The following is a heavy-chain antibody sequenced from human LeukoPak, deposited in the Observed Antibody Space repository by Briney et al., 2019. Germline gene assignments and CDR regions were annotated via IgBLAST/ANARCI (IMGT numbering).Heavy chain of an antibody. CDR2: ISSSSSYI. CDR3: AREPDPSYYDSSGYYYGAFDI. D-gene: IGHD3-22*01. V-gene: IGHV3-21*04. Sequence: GGSLRLSCAASGFTFSSYSMNWVRQAPGKGLEWVSSISSSSSYIYYADSVKGRFTISRDNAKNSLYLQMNSLRAEDTAVYYCAREPDPSYYDSSGYYYGAFDIWGQGTMVTVSS. CDR1: GFTFSSYS. J-gene: IGHJ3*02.